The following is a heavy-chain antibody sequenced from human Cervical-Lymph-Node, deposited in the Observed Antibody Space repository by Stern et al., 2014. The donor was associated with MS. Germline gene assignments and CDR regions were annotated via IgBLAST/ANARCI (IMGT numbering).Heavy chain of an antibody. D-gene: IGHD3-10*02. CDR1: GGSFSNYA. CDR2: SSPMFGTA. V-gene: IGHV1-69*01. Sequence: VQLVESGAEVKKPGSSVTVSCKASGGSFSNYAMNWVRQAPGQGLEWIGASSPMFGTANYAQRFQGRVTITADESTTTVYLELRTLRSEDTAVYYCAREDRPMLPVFAYWGQGTLVTVSS. J-gene: IGHJ4*02. CDR3: AREDRPMLPVFAY.